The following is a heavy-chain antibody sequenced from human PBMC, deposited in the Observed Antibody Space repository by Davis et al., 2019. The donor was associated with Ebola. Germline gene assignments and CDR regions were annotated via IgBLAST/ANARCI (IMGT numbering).Heavy chain of an antibody. CDR2: TNHSGST. V-gene: IGHV4-34*01. Sequence: SETLSLTCAVYGGSFSGYYWSWIRQPPGKGLEWIGETNHSGSTNYNPPLKSRVTISVATSKNQFPLKLSSVTAADTAVYYCARGRKGYYYYGMDVWGQGTTVTVSS. J-gene: IGHJ6*02. CDR1: GGSFSGYY. CDR3: ARGRKGYYYYGMDV.